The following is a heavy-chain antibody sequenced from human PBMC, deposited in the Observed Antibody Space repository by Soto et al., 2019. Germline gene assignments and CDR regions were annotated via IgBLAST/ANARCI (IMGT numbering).Heavy chain of an antibody. Sequence: EVQLLESGGGLVQPGGSLRLSSAASGFTFSSYAMSWVRQAPGKGLEWVSGISGSGGSTYYADSVKGRFTISRDNSKNTLYLQMSSLRAEDTAVYYCAKYPRGTADYYFDYWGQGTLVTVSS. CDR3: AKYPRGTADYYFDY. V-gene: IGHV3-23*01. CDR1: GFTFSSYA. J-gene: IGHJ4*02. D-gene: IGHD6-13*01. CDR2: ISGSGGST.